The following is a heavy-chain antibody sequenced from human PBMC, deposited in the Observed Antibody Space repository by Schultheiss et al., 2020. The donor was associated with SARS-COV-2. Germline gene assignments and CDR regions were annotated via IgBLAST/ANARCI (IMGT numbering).Heavy chain of an antibody. CDR1: GFTFSSYA. Sequence: GGSLRLSCAASGFTFSSYAMSWVRQAPGKGLEWVSAISGSGGSTYYADSVKGRFTISRDNSQNTLYLQMNSLTAEDTAVYYCAKRGAYYYDSSGYLHYYYYGMDVWGQGTTVTVSS. D-gene: IGHD3-22*01. CDR2: ISGSGGST. V-gene: IGHV3-23*01. CDR3: AKRGAYYYDSSGYLHYYYYGMDV. J-gene: IGHJ6*02.